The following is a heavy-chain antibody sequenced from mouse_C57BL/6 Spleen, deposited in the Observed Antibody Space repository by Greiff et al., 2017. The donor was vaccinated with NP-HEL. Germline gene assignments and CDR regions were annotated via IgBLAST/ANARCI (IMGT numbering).Heavy chain of an antibody. V-gene: IGHV5-17*01. CDR1: GFTFSDYG. D-gene: IGHD1-1*01. J-gene: IGHJ2*01. CDR2: ISSGSSTI. Sequence: EVKLMESGGGLVKPGGSLKLSCAASGFTFSDYGMHWVRQAPEKGLEWVAYISSGSSTIYYADTVKGRFTISRDNAKNTLFLQMTCLGSEETAMYYCARGYYGSSYYWGQGTTLTVSS. CDR3: ARGYYGSSYY.